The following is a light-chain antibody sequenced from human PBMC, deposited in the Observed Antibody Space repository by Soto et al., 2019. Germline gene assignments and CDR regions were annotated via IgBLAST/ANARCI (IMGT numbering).Light chain of an antibody. CDR2: GVS. Sequence: EIVLTQSPGTLSLSPGERATLSCRASQSVSSTSLAWYQQKPGQAPRLLMYGVSSRATGIPDRFSGSGSGTDFTLNINRLEPEDFAAYFCQQYDSSVWTFGQGTKVEIK. V-gene: IGKV3-20*01. CDR1: QSVSSTS. J-gene: IGKJ1*01. CDR3: QQYDSSVWT.